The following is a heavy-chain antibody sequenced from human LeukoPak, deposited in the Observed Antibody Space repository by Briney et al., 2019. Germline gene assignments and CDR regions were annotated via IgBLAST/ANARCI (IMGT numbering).Heavy chain of an antibody. J-gene: IGHJ4*02. V-gene: IGHV4-39*01. D-gene: IGHD3-10*01. CDR3: ARRRFHGSGSYKSYFDY. CDR1: GGSISSSSYY. CDR2: IYYSGST. Sequence: PSETLSLTCTVSGGSISSSSYYWGWIRQPPGKGLEWIGSIYYSGSTYYNPSLKSRVTISVDTSKNQFSLKLSSVTAADTAVYYCARRRFHGSGSYKSYFDYWGQGTLVTVSS.